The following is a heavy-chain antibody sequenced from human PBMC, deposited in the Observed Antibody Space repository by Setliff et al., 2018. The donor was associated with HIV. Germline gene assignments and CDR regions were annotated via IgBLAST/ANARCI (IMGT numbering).Heavy chain of an antibody. CDR3: ARSRTSSGYYGVTGYGMDV. D-gene: IGHD3-22*01. CDR2: IFYTGST. Sequence: PSETLSLTCTVSGGSISGHYWSWIRQPPGKGLEWIAYIFYTGSTNYNPSLKSRVTISVDTSKNQFFLKLSSVTAADTAVYYCARSRTSSGYYGVTGYGMDVWGQGTTVTVSS. V-gene: IGHV4-59*11. CDR1: GGSISGHY. J-gene: IGHJ6*02.